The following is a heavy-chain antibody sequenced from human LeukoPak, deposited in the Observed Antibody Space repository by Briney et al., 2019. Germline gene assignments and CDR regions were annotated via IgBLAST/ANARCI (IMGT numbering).Heavy chain of an antibody. CDR2: ISSSSSYI. J-gene: IGHJ4*02. CDR1: GFTFSSYS. Sequence: GGSLRLSCAASGFTFSSYSMNWVRQAPGKGLEWVSSISSSSSYIYYADSVKGRFTISRDNSKNTLYLQMNSLRAEDTAVYYCAKFSSGWTYFDYWGQGTLVTVSS. CDR3: AKFSSGWTYFDY. D-gene: IGHD6-19*01. V-gene: IGHV3-21*01.